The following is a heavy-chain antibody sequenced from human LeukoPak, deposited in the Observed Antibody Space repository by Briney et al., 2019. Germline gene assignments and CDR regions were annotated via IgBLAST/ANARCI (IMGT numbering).Heavy chain of an antibody. Sequence: ASVNVSSTASGYTFTTSGISWVRQSPGQGREWMGWISAYKGNTDYAKKLQGRVTMTTDTSTSTAYMELRSLRSDDTAVYYCARGPGGRRGYYPLEDSYYYYYMDVWGKGTTGTVSS. V-gene: IGHV1-18*01. CDR3: ARGPGGRRGYYPLEDSYYYYYMDV. J-gene: IGHJ6*03. CDR2: ISAYKGNT. CDR1: GYTFTTSG. D-gene: IGHD3-22*01.